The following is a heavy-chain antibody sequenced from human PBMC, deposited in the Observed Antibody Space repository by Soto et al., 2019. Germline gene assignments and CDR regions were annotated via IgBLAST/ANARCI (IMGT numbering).Heavy chain of an antibody. Sequence: SQTLSLTCAISGDSVSSDTVVWNWIRLSPSRGLEWLGRTYYRSKWYHEYVVFVQSRISINPDTSKNHFSLQLSSVTAADTAVYYCARGIRYYIAARQNWFDPWGQGTLVTVSS. CDR3: ARGIRYYIAARQNWFDP. D-gene: IGHD6-6*01. CDR1: GDSVSSDTVV. J-gene: IGHJ5*02. CDR2: TYYRSKWYH. V-gene: IGHV6-1*01.